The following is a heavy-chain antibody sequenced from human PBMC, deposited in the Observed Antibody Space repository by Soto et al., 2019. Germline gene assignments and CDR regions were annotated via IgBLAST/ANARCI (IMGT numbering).Heavy chain of an antibody. Sequence: SETLSLTCTVSGGSISSSSYYWGWIRQPPGKGLEWIGSIYYSGSTYYNPSLKSRVTISVDTSKNQFSLKLSSVTAADTAVYYCASAVIQLWSPFDYWGQGTLVTV. D-gene: IGHD5-18*01. J-gene: IGHJ4*02. CDR1: GGSISSSSYY. CDR3: ASAVIQLWSPFDY. CDR2: IYYSGST. V-gene: IGHV4-39*01.